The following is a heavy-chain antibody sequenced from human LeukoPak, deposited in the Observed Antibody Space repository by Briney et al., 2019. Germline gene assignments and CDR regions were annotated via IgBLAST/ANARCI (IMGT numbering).Heavy chain of an antibody. CDR1: GGSFSGYY. CDR2: INHSGST. V-gene: IGHV4-34*01. D-gene: IGHD2-8*01. CDR3: ARVRGGYCTNGVCRTSYYYYYYGMDV. Sequence: SETLSLTCAVYGGSFSGYYWSRIRQPPGKGLEWIGEINHSGSTNYNPSLKSRVTISVDTSKNQFSLKLSSVTAADTAVYYCARVRGGYCTNGVCRTSYYYYYYGMDVWGQGTTVTVSS. J-gene: IGHJ6*02.